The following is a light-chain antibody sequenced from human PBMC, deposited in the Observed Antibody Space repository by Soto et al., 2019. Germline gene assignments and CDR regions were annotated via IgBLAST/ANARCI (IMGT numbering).Light chain of an antibody. Sequence: ELVMTQSPATLSMSPGERSTLSCCASQSVSSNLAWYQQKPGQAPRLLIYGASTRATGIPARFSGSGSGTEFTLTISSLQSEDFAVYYCQQYNTWPQTFGQGTKVDIK. CDR1: QSVSSN. J-gene: IGKJ1*01. V-gene: IGKV3-15*01. CDR3: QQYNTWPQT. CDR2: GAS.